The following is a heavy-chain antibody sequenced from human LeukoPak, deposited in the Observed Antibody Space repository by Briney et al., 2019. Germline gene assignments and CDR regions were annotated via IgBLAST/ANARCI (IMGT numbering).Heavy chain of an antibody. V-gene: IGHV2-5*02. D-gene: IGHD3-3*01. J-gene: IGHJ4*03. CDR1: GFALSTRGVG. CDR2: LSWDGDK. CDR3: AHRLHGAGSVYFTNCYFDY. Sequence: SGPTQAKPPQTVTLSCTFSGFALSTRGVGGGWICQPPGKALEWLALLSWDGDKHYHPSLKSRLSITNDTSKNQVVLTMTNMNPVDTATDFCAHRLHGAGSVYFTNCYFDYWGQGTLVTVSS.